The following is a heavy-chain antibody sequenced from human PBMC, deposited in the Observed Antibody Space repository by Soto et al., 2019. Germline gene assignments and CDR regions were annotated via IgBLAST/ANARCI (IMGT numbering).Heavy chain of an antibody. CDR2: IYYSGST. Sequence: SETLSLTCTVSGGTINSYYWNWIRQPPGKGLEWIGYIYYSGSTNYNPSLKSRVTILVDTSKNQFSLKLSSVTAADTAMYYCAKNDDHGSSYHGMDVWGQGTTVTVSS. CDR1: GGTINSYY. V-gene: IGHV4-59*01. J-gene: IGHJ6*02. CDR3: AKNDDHGSSYHGMDV. D-gene: IGHD4-17*01.